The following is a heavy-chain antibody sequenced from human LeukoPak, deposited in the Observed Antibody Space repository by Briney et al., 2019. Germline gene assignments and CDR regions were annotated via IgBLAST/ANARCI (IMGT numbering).Heavy chain of an antibody. V-gene: IGHV3-7*01. CDR3: ARWGYGDYGPDY. D-gene: IGHD4-17*01. CDR1: GFTFSNNW. Sequence: GGSLRLSCAASGFTFSNNWMSWVRQAPGKGLEWVANIKQDGSEKYYVDSVNGRLTIYRDNAKNSLILQMNSLRAEDTAVYYCARWGYGDYGPDYWGQGTLVTVSS. CDR2: IKQDGSEK. J-gene: IGHJ4*02.